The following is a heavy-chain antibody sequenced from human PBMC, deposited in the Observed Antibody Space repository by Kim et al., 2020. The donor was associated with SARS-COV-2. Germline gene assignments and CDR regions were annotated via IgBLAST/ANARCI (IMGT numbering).Heavy chain of an antibody. CDR1: GYTFTSYG. Sequence: ASVKVSCKASGYTFTSYGISWVRQAPGQGLEWMGWINAYNGNTKYAQKLQGRVTMTTDTSTSTAYMELRSLRSDDTAVYYCAREHCPRCDSLTGYYISAVYSNYYRMDVWGQGTPVTVSS. V-gene: IGHV1-18*01. D-gene: IGHD3-9*01. CDR3: AREHCPRCDSLTGYYISAVYSNYYRMDV. CDR2: INAYNGNT. J-gene: IGHJ6*02.